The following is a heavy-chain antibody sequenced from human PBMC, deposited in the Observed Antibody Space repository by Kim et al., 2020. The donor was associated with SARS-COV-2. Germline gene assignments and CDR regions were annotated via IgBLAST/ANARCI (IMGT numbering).Heavy chain of an antibody. Sequence: GGSLRLSCAASGFVFGSYAMHWVRQAPGKGLDYVSAIRSNGGSTYYADSVKGRFTISRDNSKNTLYLQMGSLRVEDTAMYYCARAMPAMTRLLDFWGQGTLVTVSS. CDR2: IRSNGGST. J-gene: IGHJ4*02. CDR1: GFVFGSYA. CDR3: ARAMPAMTRLLDF. D-gene: IGHD5-18*01. V-gene: IGHV3-64*02.